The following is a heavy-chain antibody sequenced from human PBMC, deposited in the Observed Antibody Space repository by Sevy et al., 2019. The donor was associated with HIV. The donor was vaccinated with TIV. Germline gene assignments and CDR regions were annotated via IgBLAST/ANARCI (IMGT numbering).Heavy chain of an antibody. D-gene: IGHD1-26*01. CDR2: ISWDGGST. Sequence: GGSLRLSCAASGFTFDDYTMHWVRQAPGKGLEWVSLISWDGGSTYYADSVKGRFTNSRDNSKNSLYLQMNSLRTEDTALYYCAKDGGGSYTYYYYMDVWGKGTTVTVSS. CDR3: AKDGGGSYTYYYYMDV. V-gene: IGHV3-43*01. CDR1: GFTFDDYT. J-gene: IGHJ6*03.